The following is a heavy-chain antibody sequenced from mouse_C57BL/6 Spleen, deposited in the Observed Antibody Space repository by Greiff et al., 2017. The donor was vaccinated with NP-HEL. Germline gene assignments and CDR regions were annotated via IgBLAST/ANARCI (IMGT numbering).Heavy chain of an antibody. CDR3: ARVWYGADYFDY. V-gene: IGHV1-52*01. CDR1: GYTFTSYW. J-gene: IGHJ2*01. Sequence: VQLQQPGAELVRPGSSVKLSCKASGYTFTSYWMHWVKQRPIQGLEWIGNIDPSDSETHYNQKFKDKATLTVDKSSSTAYMQLSSLTSEDSAVYYCARVWYGADYFDYWGQGTTLTVSS. D-gene: IGHD2-10*02. CDR2: IDPSDSET.